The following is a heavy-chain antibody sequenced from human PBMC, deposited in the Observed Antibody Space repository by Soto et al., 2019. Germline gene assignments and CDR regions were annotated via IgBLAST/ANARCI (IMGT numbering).Heavy chain of an antibody. V-gene: IGHV4-59*01. CDR2: FYKSGSP. CDR3: ARMYSYGSGRPRWFDF. CDR1: GGSMTIGF. Sequence: SETLSLTCTLSGGSMTIGFGSWIRQPPGKRQEWYGYFYKSGSPNYNPSLNSRVSISVDTSKSQFSLPVSSLTAADTAVYYCARMYSYGSGRPRWFDFWGQGTLVTVSS. J-gene: IGHJ5*01. D-gene: IGHD3-10*01.